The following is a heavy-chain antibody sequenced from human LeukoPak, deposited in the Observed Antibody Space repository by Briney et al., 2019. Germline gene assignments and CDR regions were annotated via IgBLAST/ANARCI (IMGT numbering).Heavy chain of an antibody. V-gene: IGHV4-34*01. Sequence: SETLSLTCAVYGGSFSGYYWSWIRQPPGKGLEWIGEINHSGSTNYNPSLKSRVTISVDTSKSQFSLKLSSVTAADTAVYYCARERTAMQDYWGQGTLVTVSS. CDR3: ARERTAMQDY. D-gene: IGHD5-18*01. CDR2: INHSGST. CDR1: GGSFSGYY. J-gene: IGHJ4*02.